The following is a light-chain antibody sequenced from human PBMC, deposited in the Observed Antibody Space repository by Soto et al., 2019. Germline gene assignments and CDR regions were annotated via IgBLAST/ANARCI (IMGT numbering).Light chain of an antibody. CDR2: GAS. Sequence: EIVMTQSHATLSVSPGERATLSCRASQSVSSNLAWYQQKPGQAPRLLVYGASTRATGIPARFSGSGSGTEFTLTISSLQSEDSAVYYCQEYSAWWTFGQGTKVEIK. J-gene: IGKJ1*01. CDR3: QEYSAWWT. CDR1: QSVSSN. V-gene: IGKV3-15*01.